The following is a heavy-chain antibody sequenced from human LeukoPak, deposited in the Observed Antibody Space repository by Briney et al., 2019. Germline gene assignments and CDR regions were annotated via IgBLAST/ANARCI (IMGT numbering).Heavy chain of an antibody. V-gene: IGHV3-23*01. D-gene: IGHD2-21*01. CDR3: AKVGTVIVVGYYFDY. J-gene: IGHJ4*02. CDR2: ISGSGGST. Sequence: GGSLRLSCAASGFTFSSYAMSWVRQAPGKGLKWVSAISGSGGSTYYADSVKGRFTISRDNSKNTLYLQMNSLRAEDTAVYYCAKVGTVIVVGYYFDYWGQGTLVTVSS. CDR1: GFTFSSYA.